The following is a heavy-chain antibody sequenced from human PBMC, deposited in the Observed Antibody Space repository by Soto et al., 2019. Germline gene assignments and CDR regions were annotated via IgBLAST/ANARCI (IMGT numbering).Heavy chain of an antibody. Sequence: EVQLVESGGALVQPGESLRLTCAASGFTFSNYWMHWVRQAPGKGLEWVSRINQDGSHSIYVDSARGRFSISRDNARNTLYLQMDSLRVEDTAVYYCARIPDGHGYAARDPNDFWGQGTLVTVSS. CDR3: ARIPDGHGYAARDPNDF. J-gene: IGHJ4*02. CDR1: GFTFSNYW. V-gene: IGHV3-74*01. D-gene: IGHD5-12*01. CDR2: INQDGSHS.